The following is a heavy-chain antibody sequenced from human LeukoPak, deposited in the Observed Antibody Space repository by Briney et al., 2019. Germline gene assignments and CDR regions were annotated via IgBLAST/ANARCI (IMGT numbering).Heavy chain of an antibody. V-gene: IGHV4-39*01. CDR3: ARHSFSSGWKSFDY. Sequence: SETLSLTCTVSGVSISSSSDYWGWLRQPPGKGLEWIGSIYYSGSTYYNPSLKSRITISVDTSKNQFSLKLSSVTAADTAVYSCARHSFSSGWKSFDYWCQGTLVTVSS. CDR2: IYYSGST. J-gene: IGHJ4*02. D-gene: IGHD6-19*01. CDR1: GVSISSSSDY.